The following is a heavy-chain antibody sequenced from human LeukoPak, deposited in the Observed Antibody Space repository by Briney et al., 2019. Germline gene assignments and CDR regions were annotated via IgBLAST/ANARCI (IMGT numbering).Heavy chain of an antibody. CDR3: ARVLAYSSSSVDY. CDR1: GFTLSSYS. J-gene: IGHJ4*02. D-gene: IGHD6-6*01. V-gene: IGHV3-21*01. Sequence: PGGSLRLSCAASGFTLSSYSMNWVRQAPGKGLEWVSSISSSSSYIYYADSVKGRFTISRDNAKNSLYLQMNSLRAEDTAVYYCARVLAYSSSSVDYWGQGTLVTVSS. CDR2: ISSSSSYI.